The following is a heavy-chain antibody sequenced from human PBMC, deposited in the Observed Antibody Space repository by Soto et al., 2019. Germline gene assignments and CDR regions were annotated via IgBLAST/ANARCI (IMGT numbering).Heavy chain of an antibody. V-gene: IGHV4-59*01. D-gene: IGHD3-9*01. CDR2: MHHTQGT. J-gene: IGHJ5*02. Sequence: LSLTCSVSGASISSYYWTWIRQPPGGGLEWIGYMHHTQGTNDNPSLRGRVHMSIDTSMNHFSLRLTSVTAADTAVYYCARVPFVGYFDWLDPWGHGTLVTV. CDR3: ARVPFVGYFDWLDP. CDR1: GASISSYY.